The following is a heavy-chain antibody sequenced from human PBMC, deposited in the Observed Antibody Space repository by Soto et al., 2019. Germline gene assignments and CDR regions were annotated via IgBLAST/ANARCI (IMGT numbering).Heavy chain of an antibody. CDR3: ARDGVGLDF. J-gene: IGHJ4*02. CDR1: GGSFSGYS. Sequence: SETLSLTCAVYGGSFSGYSWSWIRQPPGKGLEWIGEINHRGSTNYNPSLKSRVTISVDTSKNQFSLKLSSVTAADTAAYYCARDGVGLDFWGQGTLVTVSS. CDR2: INHRGST. V-gene: IGHV4-34*01.